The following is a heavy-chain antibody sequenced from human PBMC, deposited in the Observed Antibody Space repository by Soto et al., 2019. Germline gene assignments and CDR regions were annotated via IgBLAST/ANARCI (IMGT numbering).Heavy chain of an antibody. V-gene: IGHV1-69*01. CDR2: IIPMYGPA. Sequence: QVPLVQSGAEVKKPGSSVTVSCKASGGTFSSYAIHWVRQAPGQGLEWMGGIIPMYGPAKYAQKFQGRVTITAAESTTTGDMGLISLRSQDTAVYSWARVTTMVRGVIDNWFPPSG. J-gene: IGHJ5*02. CDR3: ARVTTMVRGVIDNWFPP. D-gene: IGHD3-10*01. CDR1: GGTFSSYA.